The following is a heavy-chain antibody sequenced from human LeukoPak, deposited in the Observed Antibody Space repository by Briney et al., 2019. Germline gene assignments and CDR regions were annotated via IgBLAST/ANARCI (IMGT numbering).Heavy chain of an antibody. CDR3: ARDLYSGSYHGDY. J-gene: IGHJ4*02. CDR1: GFTLSSYW. CDR2: IKQDGTEK. V-gene: IGHV3-7*01. D-gene: IGHD1-26*01. Sequence: PGGSLRLSGAASGFTLSSYWMSWVRQAPGKGLEWVANIKQDGTEKNYVDSVKGRFTISRDNAKNSLYLQMSSLRAEDTAVYYCARDLYSGSYHGDYWGQGTLVTVSS.